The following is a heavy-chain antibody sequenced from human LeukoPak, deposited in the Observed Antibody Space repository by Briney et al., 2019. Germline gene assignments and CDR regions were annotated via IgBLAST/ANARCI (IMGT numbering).Heavy chain of an antibody. J-gene: IGHJ6*02. D-gene: IGHD4-17*01. CDR2: IYHSGST. Sequence: SETLSLTCTVSGGFINSYYWSWIRQPPGKGLEWIAYIYHSGSTNYNPSLRSRVTISVDTSKNQFSLKLSSVTAVDTAVYYCARGPNHDYGDYGSPGDYGMDVWGQGTTVTVSS. V-gene: IGHV4-59*12. CDR3: ARGPNHDYGDYGSPGDYGMDV. CDR1: GGFINSYY.